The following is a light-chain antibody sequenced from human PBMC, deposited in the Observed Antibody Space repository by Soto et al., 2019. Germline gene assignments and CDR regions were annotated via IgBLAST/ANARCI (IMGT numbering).Light chain of an antibody. Sequence: DIQMTQSPSSLSASVGDRVTITCRASQSNNNYLNWYQQKPGKAPNLLIYAASSLQSGVPSRFSGSGPGTDFTLTISSLQPKDFATYYCQQSYSTPLTFGGGTKVEIK. V-gene: IGKV1-39*01. CDR1: QSNNNY. CDR2: AAS. J-gene: IGKJ4*01. CDR3: QQSYSTPLT.